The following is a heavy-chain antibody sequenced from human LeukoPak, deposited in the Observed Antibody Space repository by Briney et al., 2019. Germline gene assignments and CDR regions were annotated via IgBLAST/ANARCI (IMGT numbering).Heavy chain of an antibody. Sequence: GGSLRLSCAASTFTVSSNYMSWVRQAPGKGLEWVSVIYSGGSTYYADSVKGRFTISRDSSKNTLYLQINSLRAEDTAVYYCARGRSSSWYLEWDQGTLVTVSS. J-gene: IGHJ4*02. CDR1: TFTVSSNY. V-gene: IGHV3-66*01. CDR3: ARGRSSSWYLE. D-gene: IGHD6-13*01. CDR2: IYSGGST.